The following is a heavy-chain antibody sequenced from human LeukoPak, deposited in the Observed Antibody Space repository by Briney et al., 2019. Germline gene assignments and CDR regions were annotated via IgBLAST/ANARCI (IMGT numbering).Heavy chain of an antibody. CDR3: ARDRGSVGQWLAFDY. D-gene: IGHD6-19*01. CDR2: TYYRSKWYN. Sequence: SQTLSLTCAISGDSVSGNSTAWNWSRQSPSRGLEWLGRTYYRSKWYNDYAVSVKSRITINPDTSKNQFSLQLNSVTPEGTAVYYCARDRGSVGQWLAFDYWGQGTLVTVSS. CDR1: GDSVSGNSTA. V-gene: IGHV6-1*01. J-gene: IGHJ4*02.